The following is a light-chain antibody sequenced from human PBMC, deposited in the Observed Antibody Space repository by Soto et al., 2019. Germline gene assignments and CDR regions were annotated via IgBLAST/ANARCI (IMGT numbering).Light chain of an antibody. V-gene: IGKV3-15*01. J-gene: IGKJ2*01. Sequence: EIVMTQSPATLSVSPGERATLSCRASQSVISNLVWYQQKPGQAPRLLIYGASTRATGIPARFSGSGSGTEITLTISSLQSEDFAVYYCQQYNNWPRTFGQGTKLEIK. CDR1: QSVISN. CDR2: GAS. CDR3: QQYNNWPRT.